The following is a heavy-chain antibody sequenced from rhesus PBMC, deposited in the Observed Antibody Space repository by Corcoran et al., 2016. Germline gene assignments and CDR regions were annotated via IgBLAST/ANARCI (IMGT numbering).Heavy chain of an antibody. Sequence: DVQLVESGGGLVKPGGSLRLSCVASGFTFSSYEMHWVRQAPGKGLEWVSVISESGGTIYYADSLKGRFIISRDNAKNSLFLQMNSLRAEDTAVYYCMYCSGGGNYGWGQGVLVTVSS. CDR3: MYCSGGGNYG. D-gene: IGHD2-39*02. J-gene: IGHJ4*01. CDR1: GFTFSSYE. CDR2: ISESGGTI. V-gene: IGHV3-100*02.